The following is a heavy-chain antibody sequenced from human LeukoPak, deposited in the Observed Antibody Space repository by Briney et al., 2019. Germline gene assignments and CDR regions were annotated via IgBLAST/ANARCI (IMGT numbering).Heavy chain of an antibody. J-gene: IGHJ5*02. CDR1: GGYISSGSYY. D-gene: IGHD3-10*01. V-gene: IGHV4-61*02. CDR3: AREWGITMVRGVSNWFDP. Sequence: SETLSLTCTVSGGYISSGSYYWSWIRQPAGKGLEWIGRIYTSGSTNYNPSLKSRVTISVDTSKNQFSLKLSSVTAADTAVYYCAREWGITMVRGVSNWFDPWGQGTLVTVSS. CDR2: IYTSGST.